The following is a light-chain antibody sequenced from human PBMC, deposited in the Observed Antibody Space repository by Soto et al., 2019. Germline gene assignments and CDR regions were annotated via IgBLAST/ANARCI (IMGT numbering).Light chain of an antibody. J-gene: IGKJ1*01. CDR3: QQYNNWPRT. CDR1: QSVSSY. CDR2: GAS. V-gene: IGKV3-15*01. Sequence: EIVLTQSPATLYLSPGAIATIKYRASQSVSSYLAWYQQKPGQAPRLIMYGASTRATGIPARFSGSRSGTECTLTFSSLQSEDVPVYYCQQYNNWPRTLAQGTKVDIK.